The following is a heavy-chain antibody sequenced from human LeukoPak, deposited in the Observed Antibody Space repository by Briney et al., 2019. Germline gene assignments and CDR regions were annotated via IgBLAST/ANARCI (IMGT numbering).Heavy chain of an antibody. Sequence: SETLSLTCTVSGGSISSYYWSWIRQPPGQGLEWIGRIYTSGSTNYNPSLQSRVTISVDTSKYQFSMKLSSVTAADTAVYYCAREESLRFLEWLWDYWGQGTLVTVSS. V-gene: IGHV4-4*08. CDR2: IYTSGST. J-gene: IGHJ4*02. D-gene: IGHD3-3*01. CDR1: GGSISSYY. CDR3: AREESLRFLEWLWDY.